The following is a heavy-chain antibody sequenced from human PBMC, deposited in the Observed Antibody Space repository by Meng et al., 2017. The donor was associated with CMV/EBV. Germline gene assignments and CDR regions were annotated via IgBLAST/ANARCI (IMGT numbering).Heavy chain of an antibody. D-gene: IGHD3-10*01. Sequence: SQTLSLTCAVYGGSFSGYYWSWIRQPPGKGLEWIGEINHNGSTNYNPSLKSRVTISVDTSKNQFSLKLSSVTAADTAVYYCARGRSFYGSGSYSYWGQGTLVTVSS. CDR3: ARGRSFYGSGSYSY. CDR2: INHNGST. CDR1: GGSFSGYY. J-gene: IGHJ4*02. V-gene: IGHV4-34*01.